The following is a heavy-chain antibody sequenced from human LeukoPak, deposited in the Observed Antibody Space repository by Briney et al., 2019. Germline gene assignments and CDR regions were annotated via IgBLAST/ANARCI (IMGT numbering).Heavy chain of an antibody. CDR1: GYTFTTYD. J-gene: IGHJ4*02. CDR3: ARGPYDYVWGSYPKNDY. D-gene: IGHD3-16*02. V-gene: IGHV1-18*01. Sequence: GASVKVSCKASGYTFTTYDINWVRQATGQGLEWMGWISAYNGNTNYAQKLQGRVTMTTDTSTSTAYMELRSLRSDDTAVYYCARGPYDYVWGSYPKNDYWGQGTLVTVSS. CDR2: ISAYNGNT.